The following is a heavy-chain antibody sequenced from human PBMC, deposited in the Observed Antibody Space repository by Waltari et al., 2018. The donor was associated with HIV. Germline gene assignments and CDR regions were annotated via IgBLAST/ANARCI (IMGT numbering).Heavy chain of an antibody. CDR1: GGSISHYY. CDR2: IYYTGST. Sequence: QVQLQESGPGLVKPSETLSLICTVSGGSISHYYWGWIRQPPGKGLEWIGYIYYTGSTDYNPSLKSRVNISVDTSKNQFSLKLTSVTAADTAQYYCARYSSAWTGFDYWGQGTLVTVAS. D-gene: IGHD6-19*01. V-gene: IGHV4-59*01. CDR3: ARYSSAWTGFDY. J-gene: IGHJ4*02.